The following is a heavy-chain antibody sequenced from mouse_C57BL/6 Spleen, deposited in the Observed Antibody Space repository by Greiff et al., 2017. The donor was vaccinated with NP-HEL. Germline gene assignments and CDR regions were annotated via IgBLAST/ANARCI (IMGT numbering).Heavy chain of an antibody. V-gene: IGHV1-15*01. Sequence: QVQLKESGAELVRPGASVTLSCKASGYTFTDYEMHWVKQTPVHGLEWIGAIDPETGGTAYNQKFKGKAILTADKSSSTAYMELRSLTSEDSAVYYCTRGGRSPGSSYWYFDVWGTGTTVTVSS. CDR3: TRGGRSPGSSYWYFDV. D-gene: IGHD1-1*01. J-gene: IGHJ1*03. CDR1: GYTFTDYE. CDR2: IDPETGGT.